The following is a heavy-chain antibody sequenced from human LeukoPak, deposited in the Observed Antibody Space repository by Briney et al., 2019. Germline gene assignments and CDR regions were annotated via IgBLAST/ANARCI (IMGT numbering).Heavy chain of an antibody. D-gene: IGHD5-18*01. CDR3: AREGGYSYGPPGY. V-gene: IGHV4-38-2*02. J-gene: IGHJ4*02. Sequence: GSLRLSCAASGFTFSDYYMSWIRQPPGKGLEWIGSIYHSGSTYYNPSLKSRVTISVDTSKNQFSLKLSSVTAADTAVYYCAREGGYSYGPPGYWGQGTLVTVSS. CDR2: IYHSGST. CDR1: GFTFSDYY.